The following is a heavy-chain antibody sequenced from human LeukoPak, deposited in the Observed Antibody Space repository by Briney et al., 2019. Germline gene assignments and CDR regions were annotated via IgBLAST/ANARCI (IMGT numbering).Heavy chain of an antibody. CDR1: GYTLTELS. Sequence: ASVTVSCKVSGYTLTELSMHWVRQAPGKGLEWMGGFDPEDGETIYAQKFQGRVTMTEDTSTDTVYMELSSLRSVDTAAYYCATDSSSGGNYYGMDVWGQGTTVTVSS. V-gene: IGHV1-24*01. CDR3: ATDSSSGGNYYGMDV. J-gene: IGHJ6*02. D-gene: IGHD6-6*01. CDR2: FDPEDGET.